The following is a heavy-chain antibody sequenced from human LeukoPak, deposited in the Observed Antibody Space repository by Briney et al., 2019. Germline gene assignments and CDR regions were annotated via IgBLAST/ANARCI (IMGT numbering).Heavy chain of an antibody. D-gene: IGHD6-19*01. V-gene: IGHV3-23*01. CDR3: AKDMDSSGWPERGSFDY. CDR1: GFTFSSYA. J-gene: IGHJ4*02. Sequence: PGGSLRLSCAASGFTFSSYAMSWVRQAPGKGLEWVSAISGSGGSTYYADSVKGRFTISRDNSKNTLYLQMNSLRAEDTAVYYCAKDMDSSGWPERGSFDYWGQGTLVTVSS. CDR2: ISGSGGST.